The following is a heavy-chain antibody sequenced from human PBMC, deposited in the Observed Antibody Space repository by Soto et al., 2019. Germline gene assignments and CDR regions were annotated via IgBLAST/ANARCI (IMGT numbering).Heavy chain of an antibody. D-gene: IGHD7-27*01. J-gene: IGHJ4*02. CDR1: GGSISNHY. V-gene: IGHV4-59*11. CDR2: IYYNGNT. CDR3: TRANWYSEY. Sequence: QVQLQESGPGLVKPSETLSLTCTVSGGSISNHYWSWIRQPPGKGLEWIGYIYYNGNTNYNPSLKSRVTMSVDTSKNQNSLKLSSVTAAYTAVYYCTRANWYSEYWGQGTLVTVSS.